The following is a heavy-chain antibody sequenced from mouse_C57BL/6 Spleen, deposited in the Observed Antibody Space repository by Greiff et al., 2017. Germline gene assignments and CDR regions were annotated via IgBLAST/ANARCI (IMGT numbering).Heavy chain of an antibody. CDR2: IYPSDSET. Sequence: QVQLQQPGAELVRPGSSVKLSCKASGYTFTSYWMDWVKQRPGQGLEWIGNIYPSDSETHYTQKFKDKATLTVDKSSSTAYMQLSSLTSEDSAVYYCARSGMYGSSPYYYAMDYWGQGTSVTVSS. V-gene: IGHV1-61*01. CDR1: GYTFTSYW. J-gene: IGHJ4*01. CDR3: ARSGMYGSSPYYYAMDY. D-gene: IGHD1-1*01.